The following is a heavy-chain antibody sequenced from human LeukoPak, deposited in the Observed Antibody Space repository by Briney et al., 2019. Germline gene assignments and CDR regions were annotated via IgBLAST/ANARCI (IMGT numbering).Heavy chain of an antibody. V-gene: IGHV1-2*02. Sequence: ASLTVPCPASGYGFTDYYVHWIRQAPGQGLEWMGWINPSSGATIYTQKFQGRVTMTRDTFTTTAYMEINSLVSDDTAVYYCARGWQINSSGGFVDPWGQGTLVTVSS. CDR3: ARGWQINSSGGFVDP. CDR1: GYGFTDYY. CDR2: INPSSGAT. J-gene: IGHJ5*02. D-gene: IGHD6-6*01.